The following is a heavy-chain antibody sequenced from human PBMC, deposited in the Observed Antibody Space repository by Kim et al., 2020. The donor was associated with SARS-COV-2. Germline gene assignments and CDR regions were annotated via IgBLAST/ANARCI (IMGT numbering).Heavy chain of an antibody. CDR1: GGSISSSSYY. V-gene: IGHV4-39*01. CDR3: ARNGDYLDAFDI. D-gene: IGHD4-17*01. CDR2: IYYSGST. J-gene: IGHJ3*02. Sequence: SETLSLTCTVSGGSISSSSYYWGWIRQPPGKGLEWIGSIYYSGSTYYNPSLKSRVTISVDTSKNQFSLKLSSVTAADTAVYYCARNGDYLDAFDIWGQGT.